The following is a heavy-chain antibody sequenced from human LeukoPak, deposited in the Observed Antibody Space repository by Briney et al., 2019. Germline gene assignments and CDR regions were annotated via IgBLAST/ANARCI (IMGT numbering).Heavy chain of an antibody. CDR3: ARWRGKWDVNWFDP. D-gene: IGHD1-26*01. V-gene: IGHV4-39*01. CDR1: GDSVSSSNYY. CDR2: LYYDGRT. J-gene: IGHJ5*02. Sequence: SETLSLTCTVFGDSVSSSNYYWAWFRQPPGKGLDWIGSLYYDGRTYYSPSLESRVTVSVDTSKNQFALKLTSVTAADTAVYYCARWRGKWDVNWFDPWGPGTLVTVSS.